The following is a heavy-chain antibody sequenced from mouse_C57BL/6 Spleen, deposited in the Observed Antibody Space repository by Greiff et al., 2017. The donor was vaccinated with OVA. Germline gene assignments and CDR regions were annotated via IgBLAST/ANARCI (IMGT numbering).Heavy chain of an antibody. D-gene: IGHD1-1*01. CDR3: ARAGEITTVGDWYFDV. J-gene: IGHJ1*03. CDR1: GYAFTNYL. Sequence: VKLMESGAELVRPGTSVKVSCKASGYAFTNYLIEWVKQRPGQGLEWIGVINPGSGGTNYNEKFKGKATLTADKSSSTAYMQLSSLTSEDSAVYFCARAGEITTVGDWYFDVWGTGTTVTVSS. V-gene: IGHV1-54*01. CDR2: INPGSGGT.